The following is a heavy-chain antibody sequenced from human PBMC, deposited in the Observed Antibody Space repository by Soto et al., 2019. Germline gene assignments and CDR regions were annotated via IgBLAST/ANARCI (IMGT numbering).Heavy chain of an antibody. J-gene: IGHJ4*02. CDR1: GYTFTSYG. Sequence: QVQLVQSGAEVKKPGASVKVSCKASGYTFTSYGISWVRQAPGQGLEWMGWISAYNGNTNYAQKLQGRVTMXXDXSXXTAYMELRSLRSDDTAVYYCARSTASLAAAGFFDYWGQGTLVTVSS. V-gene: IGHV1-18*01. CDR3: ARSTASLAAAGFFDY. D-gene: IGHD2-15*01. CDR2: ISAYNGNT.